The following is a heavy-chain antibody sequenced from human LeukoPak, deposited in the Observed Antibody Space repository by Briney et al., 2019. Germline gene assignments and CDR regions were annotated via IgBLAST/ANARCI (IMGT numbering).Heavy chain of an antibody. V-gene: IGHV1-2*02. Sequence: ASVKVSCKGSGYTFTQYFIHWVRQAPGQGLEWMGWINPNSGGTNYAQKFQGRVTMTRDTSISTAYMELSRLRSDDTAVYYCARDLDIVVVAAPNWFDPWGQGTLVTVSS. CDR1: GYTFTQYF. CDR2: INPNSGGT. D-gene: IGHD2-2*03. J-gene: IGHJ5*02. CDR3: ARDLDIVVVAAPNWFDP.